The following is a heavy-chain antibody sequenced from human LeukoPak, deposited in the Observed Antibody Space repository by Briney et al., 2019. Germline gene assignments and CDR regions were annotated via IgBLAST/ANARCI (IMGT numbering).Heavy chain of an antibody. CDR1: GGSISSGNYY. D-gene: IGHD6-13*01. CDR3: XRDASGIAAAGWFDP. V-gene: IGHV4-61*02. J-gene: IGHJ5*02. CDR2: IYTSGST. Sequence: XXSXTCXVSGGSISSGNYYWSWIRQPAGEALEWIGRIYTSGSTNYSPSRKSRITISINTAKKQFSLKLSAVTAADTAVYYXXRDASGIAAAGWFDPWGQGTLVTVSS.